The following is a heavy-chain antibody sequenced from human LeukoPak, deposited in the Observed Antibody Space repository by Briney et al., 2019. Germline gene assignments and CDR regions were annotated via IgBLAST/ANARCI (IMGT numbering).Heavy chain of an antibody. CDR1: GGSISSYY. CDR3: ARHVLRFLEWLPNFDY. V-gene: IGHV4-39*01. CDR2: IYYSGSA. J-gene: IGHJ4*02. Sequence: PSQTLSLTCTVSGGSISSYYWGWIRQPPGKGRGWIGSIYYSGSAYYNPSLKSRVTISVDTSKNQFSLTLSSVTAADTAVYYCARHVLRFLEWLPNFDYWGQGTLGTVSS. D-gene: IGHD3-3*01.